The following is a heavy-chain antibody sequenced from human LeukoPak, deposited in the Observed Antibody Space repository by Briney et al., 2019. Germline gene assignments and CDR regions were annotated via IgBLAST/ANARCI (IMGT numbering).Heavy chain of an antibody. CDR1: GFTFTTYP. J-gene: IGHJ4*02. CDR2: VTGSGDNS. D-gene: IGHD1-1*01. V-gene: IGHV3-23*01. Sequence: PGGSLRLSCAASGFTFTTYPISWVRQAPGKGLEWVSSVTGSGDNSYHAESVKGRFTVSRDNSKNTVYLEMSSLRVEDTAIYYCAKDPVGYNSGFGFDTWGQGTQVTVSS. CDR3: AKDPVGYNSGFGFDT.